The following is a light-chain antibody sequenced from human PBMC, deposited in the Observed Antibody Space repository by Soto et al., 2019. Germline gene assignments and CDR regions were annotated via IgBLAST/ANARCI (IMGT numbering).Light chain of an antibody. CDR3: QQYSTYAT. V-gene: IGKV1-5*01. CDR1: QSISSW. Sequence: DIQMTLSPSTLSASVGHRVTIPCRASQSISSWLAWYQQKPGKAPKLLIFDVSSLESGVPSRFSGSGSGTEFTLTISSLKPDDFATYYCQQYSTYATFGQGTKVDIK. J-gene: IGKJ1*01. CDR2: DVS.